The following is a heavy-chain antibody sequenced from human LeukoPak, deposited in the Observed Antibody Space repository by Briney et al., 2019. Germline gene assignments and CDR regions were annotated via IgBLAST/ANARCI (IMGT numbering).Heavy chain of an antibody. V-gene: IGHV4-59*10. Sequence: SETLSLTCAVSGASISSYYWNWVRQPAGKGLEWMGRIYTSGSTNYNPSLKSRVTMSVDTSKNQFSLKLSSVTAADTAVYYCARLPGGDSSSVVAFDIWGQGTMVTVSS. J-gene: IGHJ3*02. CDR2: IYTSGST. CDR1: GASISSYY. CDR3: ARLPGGDSSSVVAFDI. D-gene: IGHD2-21*02.